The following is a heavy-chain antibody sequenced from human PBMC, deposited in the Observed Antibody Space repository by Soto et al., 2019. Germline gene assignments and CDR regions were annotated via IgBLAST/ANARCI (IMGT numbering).Heavy chain of an antibody. J-gene: IGHJ5*02. Sequence: PSETLSLTCAVSGDSVTSVNYFWTWIRQPPGKGLEWIGYIYYSGSTNYNPSLKSRVTISVDTSKNQFSLKLSSVTAADTAVYYCARRAYSSGWDNWFDPWGQGTLVTVSS. CDR1: GDSVTSVNYF. CDR2: IYYSGST. D-gene: IGHD6-19*01. CDR3: ARRAYSSGWDNWFDP. V-gene: IGHV4-61*01.